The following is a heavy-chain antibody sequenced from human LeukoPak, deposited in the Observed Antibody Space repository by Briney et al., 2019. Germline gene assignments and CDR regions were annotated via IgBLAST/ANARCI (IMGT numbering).Heavy chain of an antibody. V-gene: IGHV1-2*02. D-gene: IGHD3-10*01. J-gene: IGHJ3*02. CDR3: ARDLDYYGSGSFFNI. Sequence: ASVKVSCTASGYTFTNYYMHWVRQAPGQGLEWMGWINPNSGGTNYAQKFQGRATMTRDTAISTAYMELSRLRSDDTAVYYCARDLDYYGSGSFFNIWGQGTMVTVSS. CDR2: INPNSGGT. CDR1: GYTFTNYY.